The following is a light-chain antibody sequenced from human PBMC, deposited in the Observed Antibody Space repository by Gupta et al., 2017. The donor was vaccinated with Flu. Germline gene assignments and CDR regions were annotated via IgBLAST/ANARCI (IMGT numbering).Light chain of an antibody. Sequence: DIQMTQSPSTLSASVGDRVTITCRASQSITSRLTWYQQKPGKAPKLLIYKASSLESVVPSRFSGSGSGTEFTLTISSLQPDDFATYYCQQYDTYWTFGQGTKVEIK. CDR3: QQYDTYWT. J-gene: IGKJ1*01. CDR2: KAS. CDR1: QSITSR. V-gene: IGKV1-5*03.